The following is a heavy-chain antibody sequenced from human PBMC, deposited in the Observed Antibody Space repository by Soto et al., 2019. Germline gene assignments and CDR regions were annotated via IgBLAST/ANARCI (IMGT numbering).Heavy chain of an antibody. CDR3: ASGASSNWPDF. V-gene: IGHV1-2*02. CDR1: GYTFTDYY. D-gene: IGHD6-13*01. Sequence: ASVKVSCKASGYTFTDYYMHWVRQAPGQGLEWMGWINANSGGTNYPQKFRGRVTLTRDTSISTVYMELSSLRSDDTAVYYCASGASSNWPDFWGRGTLVTVYS. CDR2: INANSGGT. J-gene: IGHJ4*02.